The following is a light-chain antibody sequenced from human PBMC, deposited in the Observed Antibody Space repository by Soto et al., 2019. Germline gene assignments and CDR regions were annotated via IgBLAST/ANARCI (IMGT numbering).Light chain of an antibody. CDR3: QQHNNWPPWT. CDR1: QSVSNN. V-gene: IGKV3-15*01. CDR2: GAS. J-gene: IGKJ1*01. Sequence: EIVLTQSPATLSLSPGERATLSFRASQSVSNNVACYQQKPGQAPRLLILGASTRATGIPARFSGSGSGTEFTLTISSLQSEDFAVYYCQQHNNWPPWTFGQGTTVDIK.